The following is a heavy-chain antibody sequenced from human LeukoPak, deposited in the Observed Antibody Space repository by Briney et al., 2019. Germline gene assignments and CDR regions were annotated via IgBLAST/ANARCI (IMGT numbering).Heavy chain of an antibody. V-gene: IGHV3-33*01. Sequence: QPGGSLRLSCATSGFTFSSFAMHWVRQAPGKGLEWLALIWFDGSSKNYTDSVEGRFTISRDSSKNTLFLQMNSLRAEDTAVYYCARGFYRVRHDQSTYYFVHWGQGTLVTVSS. CDR1: GFTFSSFA. D-gene: IGHD3-16*02. J-gene: IGHJ4*02. CDR2: IWFDGSSK. CDR3: ARGFYRVRHDQSTYYFVH.